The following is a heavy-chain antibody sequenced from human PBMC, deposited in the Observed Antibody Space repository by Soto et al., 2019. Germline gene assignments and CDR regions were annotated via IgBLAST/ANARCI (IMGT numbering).Heavy chain of an antibody. CDR1: GYTFTTYA. Sequence: ASVKVACKASGYTFTTYAMHWVRQAPGQRLEWMGWINAGNGNTKYSQKFQGRVTITRDTSASTAYMELSSLRSEDTAVYYCARDVYGGQYYFDYWGQGTLVTVSS. CDR3: ARDVYGGQYYFDY. V-gene: IGHV1-3*01. J-gene: IGHJ4*02. D-gene: IGHD4-17*01. CDR2: INAGNGNT.